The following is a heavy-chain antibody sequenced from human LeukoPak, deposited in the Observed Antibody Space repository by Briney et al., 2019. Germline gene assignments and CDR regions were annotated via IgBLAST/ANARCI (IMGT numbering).Heavy chain of an antibody. CDR3: ARADMATTYYFDY. Sequence: GGSLRLSCAASGFTFSSYEMNWVRQAPGKGLEWVSYISGSGRAIYYANSVKGRFTISRDNAKNSLYLQMNSLRAEDTAVYYCARADMATTYYFDYWGQGTPVTVSS. J-gene: IGHJ4*02. D-gene: IGHD5-24*01. CDR1: GFTFSSYE. V-gene: IGHV3-48*03. CDR2: ISGSGRAI.